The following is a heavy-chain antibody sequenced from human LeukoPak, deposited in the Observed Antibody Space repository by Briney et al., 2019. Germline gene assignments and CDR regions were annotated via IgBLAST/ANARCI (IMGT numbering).Heavy chain of an antibody. CDR1: RFTFSNYE. D-gene: IGHD4-11*01. V-gene: IGHV3-48*03. Sequence: GGSLRLFCAASRFTFSNYEMNWVRQAPGKGLEWVSHISSDGTRTYYADSVKGRFTISRDNAKNSLYLQMNSLRAEDTAVYYCARAPMTRDHYYYGMDVWGQGTTVTVSS. J-gene: IGHJ6*02. CDR2: ISSDGTRT. CDR3: ARAPMTRDHYYYGMDV.